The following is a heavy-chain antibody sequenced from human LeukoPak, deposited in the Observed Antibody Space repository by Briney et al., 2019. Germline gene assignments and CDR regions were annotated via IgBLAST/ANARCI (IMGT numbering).Heavy chain of an antibody. D-gene: IGHD5-24*01. CDR2: FRGSGGTT. CDR1: GFSFSTYD. V-gene: IGHV3-23*01. CDR3: AKGSTRLDGYNRYYFDY. Sequence: PGGSLRLSCAASGFSFSTYDMSWVRQAPGKGLEWVSDFRGSGGTTYYADSVKGRFTISRDNSKSTLYLQMNSLRVDDTAIYYCAKGSTRLDGYNRYYFDYWGQGTLVTVSS. J-gene: IGHJ4*02.